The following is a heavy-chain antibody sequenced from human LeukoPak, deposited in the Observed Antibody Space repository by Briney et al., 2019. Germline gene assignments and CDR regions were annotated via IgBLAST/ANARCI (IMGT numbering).Heavy chain of an antibody. CDR3: AKDHGSSDWYYFDY. D-gene: IGHD6-13*01. Sequence: GGSLRLSCAASGFTFSSYGMHWVRQAPGKGLEWVAFIHYDGSNNYYADSVKGRFTISRDNSKNTLYLQMNTLRADDTAVYYCAKDHGSSDWYYFDYWGQGTLVTVSS. CDR1: GFTFSSYG. V-gene: IGHV3-30*02. J-gene: IGHJ4*02. CDR2: IHYDGSNN.